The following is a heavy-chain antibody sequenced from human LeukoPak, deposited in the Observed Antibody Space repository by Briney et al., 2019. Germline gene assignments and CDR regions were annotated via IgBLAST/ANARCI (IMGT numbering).Heavy chain of an antibody. CDR1: GDTFSSYA. CDR3: ARSAWAYCSSTSWQGPFDY. Sequence: GASVKVSCKASGDTFSSYAISSVRQAPGQGLEWMGGIIPIFGTATYAQTFQGRSTITRDESTSKAYMALSSLRSEDTAVYYCARSAWAYCSSTSWQGPFDYWGQGTLVTVSS. V-gene: IGHV1-69*05. CDR2: IIPIFGTA. D-gene: IGHD2-2*01. J-gene: IGHJ4*02.